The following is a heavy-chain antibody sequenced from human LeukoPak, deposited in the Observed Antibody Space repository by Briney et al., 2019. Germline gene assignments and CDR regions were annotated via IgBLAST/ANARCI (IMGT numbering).Heavy chain of an antibody. CDR1: EFTFSSYG. CDR3: AKPESVYYDFWSGYSPYYFDY. J-gene: IGHJ4*02. D-gene: IGHD3-3*01. CDR2: ISYDGSNK. Sequence: GGSLRLSCAGSEFTFSSYGMHWVRQAPGKGLEWVAVISYDGSNKYYADSVKGRFTISRDNSKNTLYLQMNSLRAEDTAVYYCAKPESVYYDFWSGYSPYYFDYWGQGTLVTVSS. V-gene: IGHV3-30*18.